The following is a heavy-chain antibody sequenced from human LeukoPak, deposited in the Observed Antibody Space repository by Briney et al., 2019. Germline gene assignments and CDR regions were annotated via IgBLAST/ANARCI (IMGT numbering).Heavy chain of an antibody. CDR1: GFTFSSYW. CDR3: ARDLWSYYDSSGYDYDDY. CDR2: INSDGSST. D-gene: IGHD3-22*01. Sequence: PGGSLRLSCAAPGFTFSSYWMHWVRQAPGKGLVWVSRINSDGSSTSYADSVKGRFTISRDNAKNTLYLQMSSLRAEDTAVYYCARDLWSYYDSSGYDYDDYWGQGTLVTVSS. V-gene: IGHV3-74*01. J-gene: IGHJ4*02.